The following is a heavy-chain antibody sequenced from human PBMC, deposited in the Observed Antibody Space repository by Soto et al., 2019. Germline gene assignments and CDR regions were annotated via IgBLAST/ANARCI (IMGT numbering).Heavy chain of an antibody. CDR3: ARERPVMDRFNAFDI. V-gene: IGHV4-59*01. D-gene: IGHD3-16*01. Sequence: PSETLSLTCTVSGGSISSYYWSWIRQPPGKGLEWIGYIYYSGSTNYNPSLKSRVTISVDTSKNQFSLKLSSVTAADTAVYYCARERPVMDRFNAFDIWGQGTMVTVSS. J-gene: IGHJ3*02. CDR1: GGSISSYY. CDR2: IYYSGST.